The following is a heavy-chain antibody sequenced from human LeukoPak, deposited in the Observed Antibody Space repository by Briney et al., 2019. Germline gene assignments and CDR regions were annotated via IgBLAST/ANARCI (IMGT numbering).Heavy chain of an antibody. J-gene: IGHJ3*02. Sequence: ASVKVSCKASAYTFIDYFIHWMRQTPGQGLEWLGWINPNSGVTRYAQKFQGRVTLTRDTAAYMELSSLKYDVTAVYYCARAVSGTLGGAFDIWGQGTAVTVSS. CDR3: ARAVSGTLGGAFDI. CDR1: AYTFIDYF. CDR2: INPNSGVT. V-gene: IGHV1-2*02. D-gene: IGHD1-14*01.